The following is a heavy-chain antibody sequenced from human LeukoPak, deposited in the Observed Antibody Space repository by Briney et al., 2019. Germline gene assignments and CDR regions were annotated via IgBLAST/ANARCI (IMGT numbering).Heavy chain of an antibody. Sequence: GGSLRLSRAASGFTFSGSTMHWVRQASGKGLEWVGRIRTKVNSYATAYAASVKGRFTISRDDSKNTAYLQMNSLKTEDTAVYYCTRSAGGTFDYWGQGTLVTVSS. D-gene: IGHD1-26*01. CDR1: GFTFSGST. V-gene: IGHV3-73*01. CDR2: IRTKVNSYAT. CDR3: TRSAGGTFDY. J-gene: IGHJ4*02.